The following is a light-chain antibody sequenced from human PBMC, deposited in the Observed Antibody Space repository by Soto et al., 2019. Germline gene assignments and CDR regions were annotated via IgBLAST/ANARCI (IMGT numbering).Light chain of an antibody. J-gene: IGKJ5*01. V-gene: IGKV1-12*01. CDR2: AAS. CDR1: QSVSTR. Sequence: DIPMTQSPSSLSASLGDRVTIICRASQSVSTRLAWYQQKPGKAPKLLIYAASSLQSGVPSRFSGSGSGTDFTLTISSLQPEDFATYYCQQANSFPPTFGQGTRLEIK. CDR3: QQANSFPPT.